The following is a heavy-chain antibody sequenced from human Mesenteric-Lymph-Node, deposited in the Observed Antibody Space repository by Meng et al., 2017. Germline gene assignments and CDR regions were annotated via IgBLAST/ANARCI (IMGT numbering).Heavy chain of an antibody. J-gene: IGHJ4*02. D-gene: IGHD1-26*01. CDR3: ARVEVVGAPFDY. V-gene: IGHV4-59*01. Sequence: SETLSLTCTVSGGSISSYYWSWIRQPPGKGLEWIGYIYYSGSTNYNPSLKSRVTISVDTSKNQFSLKLSSVTAADTAVYYCARVEVVGAPFDYWGQGTLVTVSS. CDR1: GGSISSYY. CDR2: IYYSGST.